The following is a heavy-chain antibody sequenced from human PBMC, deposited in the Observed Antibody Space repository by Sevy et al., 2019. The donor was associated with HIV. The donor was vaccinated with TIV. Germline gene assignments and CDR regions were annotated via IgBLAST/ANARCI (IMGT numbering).Heavy chain of an antibody. V-gene: IGHV3-30-3*01. Sequence: GGSLRLSCAASGFTFSSYAMHWVRQAPGTGLEWVAVISYDGSSKYYADSVKGRFTISRDNSKNTLYLQMNSLRAEDTAVYYCARDTTSSSWYPYYYYYYGMDVWGQGTTVTVSS. J-gene: IGHJ6*02. CDR1: GFTFSSYA. CDR2: ISYDGSSK. CDR3: ARDTTSSSWYPYYYYYYGMDV. D-gene: IGHD6-13*01.